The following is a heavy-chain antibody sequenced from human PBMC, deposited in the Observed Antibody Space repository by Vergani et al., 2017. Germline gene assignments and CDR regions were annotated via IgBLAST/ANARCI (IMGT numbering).Heavy chain of an antibody. J-gene: IGHJ4*02. D-gene: IGHD2-21*01. Sequence: QVQLVESGGGVVQRGGSLRLSCATSGFTLSNYDMQWIRQGPGKVLEFVAFIQFDGSNQYYADSVKGRFTLSRDFSKNTLYLQMNSRGTDDRATYYCAKHFRGCGIDYGGQGTQVIVS. CDR1: GFTLSNYD. CDR3: AKHFRGCGIDY. CDR2: IQFDGSNQ. V-gene: IGHV3-30*02.